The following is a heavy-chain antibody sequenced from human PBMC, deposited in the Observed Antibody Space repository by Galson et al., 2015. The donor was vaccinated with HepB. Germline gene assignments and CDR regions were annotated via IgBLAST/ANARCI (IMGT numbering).Heavy chain of an antibody. CDR1: GYTFPGYY. V-gene: IGHV1-2*04. CDR3: ARTKEDIVEPAHYYFDY. CDR2: INPNSGGT. J-gene: IGHJ4*02. D-gene: IGHD2-15*01. Sequence: SVKVSCKASGYTFPGYYMHWVRQAPGQGLEWMGWINPNSGGTNYAQKFQGWVTMTRDTSISTAYMELSRLRSDDTAVYYCARTKEDIVEPAHYYFDYWGQGTLVTVSS.